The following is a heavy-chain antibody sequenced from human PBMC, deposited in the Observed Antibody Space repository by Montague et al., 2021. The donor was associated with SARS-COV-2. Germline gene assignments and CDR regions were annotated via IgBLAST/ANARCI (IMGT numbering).Heavy chain of an antibody. J-gene: IGHJ4*02. CDR2: SYYCGST. V-gene: IGHV4-59*13. CDR1: GGSISSYD. Sequence: SETLSLTCTVSGGSISSYDCSWIRQPPGKGLERVGYSYYCGSTNXNSSPTSRVTISVDTSKNQCSLTLSSGTAADTAVDYCARDSHYYASSGHFDYWGQGTLVTVSS. D-gene: IGHD3-22*01. CDR3: ARDSHYYASSGHFDY.